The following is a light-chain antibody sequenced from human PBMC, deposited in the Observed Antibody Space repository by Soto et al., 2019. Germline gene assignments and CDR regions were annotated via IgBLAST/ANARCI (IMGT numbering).Light chain of an antibody. Sequence: EIVMTQSPATLSVSPGERATLSCRASQSVGRTLAWYQQKVGQAPRLLIYDASARATGITARFSGSGSGTELTLTISSLQSEDFAVYYCQQYNDWPETFVQGTKVEIK. J-gene: IGKJ1*01. CDR2: DAS. CDR3: QQYNDWPET. V-gene: IGKV3-15*01. CDR1: QSVGRT.